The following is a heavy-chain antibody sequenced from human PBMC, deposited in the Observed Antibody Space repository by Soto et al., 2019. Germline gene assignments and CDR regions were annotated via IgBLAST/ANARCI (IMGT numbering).Heavy chain of an antibody. V-gene: IGHV4-4*02. Sequence: SETLSLTCAVSGGSISSSNWWSWVRQPPGEGLEWIGEIYHSGSTNYNPSLKSRVTISVDKSKNQFSLKLSSVTAADTAVYYCARLPYYDSSGYPDPFDYWGQGTLVTVSS. D-gene: IGHD3-22*01. CDR2: IYHSGST. CDR3: ARLPYYDSSGYPDPFDY. J-gene: IGHJ4*02. CDR1: GGSISSSNW.